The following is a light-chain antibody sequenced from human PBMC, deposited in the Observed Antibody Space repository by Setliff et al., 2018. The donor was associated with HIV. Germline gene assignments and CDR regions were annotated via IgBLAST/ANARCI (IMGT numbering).Light chain of an antibody. CDR3: AAWDESLFELV. J-gene: IGLJ1*01. V-gene: IGLV1-44*01. Sequence: QSALTQPPSASGTPGQRVTISCSGSSSNIGSSIVNWYQHLPGTAPKLLIYNNRQRPSGVPDRFSASKSGTSASLASTGLQSEDEADYYCAAWDESLFELVFGSGTKVTVL. CDR1: SSNIGSSI. CDR2: NNR.